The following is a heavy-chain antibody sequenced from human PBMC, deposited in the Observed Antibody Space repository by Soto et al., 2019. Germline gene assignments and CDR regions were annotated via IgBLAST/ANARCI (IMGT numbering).Heavy chain of an antibody. Sequence: GESLKISCKGSGYSFTTYWIGWVRQMPGKGLEWMGIIYPGDSDTRYSPSFQGQVTISADESITTAYLQWSSLKASDTAMYYCARRGGWDRAYYDYVMDVWGQGTTVTVSS. CDR2: IYPGDSDT. CDR1: GYSFTTYW. CDR3: ARRGGWDRAYYDYVMDV. J-gene: IGHJ6*02. V-gene: IGHV5-51*01. D-gene: IGHD6-19*01.